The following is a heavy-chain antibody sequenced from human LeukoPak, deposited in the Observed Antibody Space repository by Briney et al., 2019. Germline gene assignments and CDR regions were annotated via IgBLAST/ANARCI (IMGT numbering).Heavy chain of an antibody. D-gene: IGHD5-12*01. CDR2: IYQSGST. CDR1: GYSISSGYY. V-gene: IGHV4-38-2*02. J-gene: IGHJ6*03. CDR3: SRVASVWIKDYYYYMDV. Sequence: SETLSLTCTVSGYSISSGYYWGWIRQPPGKGLEWIGSIYQSGSTYYNPSLKSRVTISVDTSKNQFALKLTSVTAADTAVYYCSRVASVWIKDYYYYMDVWGKGTTVTVSS.